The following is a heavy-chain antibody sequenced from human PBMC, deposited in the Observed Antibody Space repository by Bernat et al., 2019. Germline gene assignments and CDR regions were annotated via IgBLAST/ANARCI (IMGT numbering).Heavy chain of an antibody. CDR3: ARSTTVTTY. CDR2: ISYDGSNK. Sequence: QVQLVEFGGGVVQPGRSLRLSCAASGFTFSSYAMHWVRQAPGKGLEWVAVISYDGSNKYYADSVKGRFTISRDNSKNTLYLQMNSLRAEDTAVYYCARSTTVTTYWGQGTLVTVSS. J-gene: IGHJ4*02. V-gene: IGHV3-30-3*01. CDR1: GFTFSSYA. D-gene: IGHD4-17*01.